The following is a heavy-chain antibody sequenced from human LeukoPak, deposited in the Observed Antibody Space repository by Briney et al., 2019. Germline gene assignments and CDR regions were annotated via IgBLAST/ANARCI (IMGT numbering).Heavy chain of an antibody. D-gene: IGHD3-22*01. Sequence: GGSLRLSCAASGFTVSSNYMSWVRQAPGKGLEWVSVIYSGGSTYYADSVKGRFTISRDNSKNTLYLQMNSLRAEDTAVYYCARDYDSSGYYFSYWGQGTLVTVSS. CDR2: IYSGGST. CDR1: GFTVSSNY. V-gene: IGHV3-53*01. CDR3: ARDYDSSGYYFSY. J-gene: IGHJ4*02.